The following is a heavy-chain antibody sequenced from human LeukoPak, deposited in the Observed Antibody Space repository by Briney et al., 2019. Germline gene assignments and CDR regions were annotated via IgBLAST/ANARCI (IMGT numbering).Heavy chain of an antibody. J-gene: IGHJ4*02. CDR2: IYGGGDA. CDR3: ARDQNDSSGYSGGLDY. Sequence: GGSLRLSCTASGFTFSITYMAWVRQAPGKGLEWVSVIYGGGDAYYADSVKGRFTISRDNAKNSLYLQMNSLRAEDTAVYYCARDQNDSSGYSGGLDYWGQGTLVTVSS. D-gene: IGHD3-22*01. V-gene: IGHV3-66*01. CDR1: GFTFSITY.